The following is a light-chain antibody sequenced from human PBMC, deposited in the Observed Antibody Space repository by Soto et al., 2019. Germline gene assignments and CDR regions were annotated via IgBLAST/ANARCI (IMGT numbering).Light chain of an antibody. CDR1: QTISNTY. CDR2: GAS. J-gene: IGKJ2*01. CDR3: QQSYRTLPYT. Sequence: EIVLTQSPGTLSLSPGETATLSCRASQTISNTYLAWYQQKPGQAPRLLIYGASTRATGIPGRFSGSGSGTDFTLTISSLQPEDFATYFCQQSYRTLPYTFGQGTKLELK. V-gene: IGKV3-20*01.